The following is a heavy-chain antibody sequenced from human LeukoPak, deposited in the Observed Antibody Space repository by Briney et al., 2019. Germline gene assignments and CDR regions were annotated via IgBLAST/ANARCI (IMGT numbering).Heavy chain of an antibody. Sequence: SQTLSPTCAISGDSVSSNSAAWSWIRQSPSRGLEWLGRTYYRSGWHNDYAVSVKSRITINPDTSKNQFSLQLNSVTPEDTAVYYCARGRYLDWYDYWGQGTLVTVSS. D-gene: IGHD3-9*01. CDR3: ARGRYLDWYDY. CDR2: TYYRSGWHN. V-gene: IGHV6-1*01. J-gene: IGHJ4*02. CDR1: GDSVSSNSAA.